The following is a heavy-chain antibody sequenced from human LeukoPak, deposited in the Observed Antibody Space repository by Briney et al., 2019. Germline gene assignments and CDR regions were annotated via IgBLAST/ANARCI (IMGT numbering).Heavy chain of an antibody. D-gene: IGHD2-15*01. CDR1: GYTFTNFG. V-gene: IGHV1-18*04. CDR3: ARDPWVAATGNWFDP. J-gene: IGHJ5*02. CDR2: ISLYDGTT. Sequence: GASVKVSCKASGYTFTNFGITWVRQAPGQGLEWMGWISLYDGTTKFAQKIQGRVSLTTDTSTSTAYLELRSLRSDDTAVYYCARDPWVAATGNWFDPWGQGTLVTVSS.